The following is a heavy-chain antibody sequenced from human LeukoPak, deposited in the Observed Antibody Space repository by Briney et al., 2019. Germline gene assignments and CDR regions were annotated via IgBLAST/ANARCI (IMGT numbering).Heavy chain of an antibody. CDR2: VYHSGSI. J-gene: IGHJ6*03. Sequence: SETLSLTCTVSGGSINSDSHYWAWIRQPPGKGLEWIGSVYHSGSIFYNPALESRVTISADTSKNQFSLQLTSMTAADTAVYYCARDLAYSPHTYYYYSYMDIWGKGTTVTVSS. CDR1: GGSINSDSHY. V-gene: IGHV4-39*07. CDR3: ARDLAYSPHTYYYYSYMDI. D-gene: IGHD4-11*01.